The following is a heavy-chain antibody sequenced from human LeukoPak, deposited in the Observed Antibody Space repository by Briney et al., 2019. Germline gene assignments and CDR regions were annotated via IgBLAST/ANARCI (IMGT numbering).Heavy chain of an antibody. CDR2: VFHTGST. CDR1: GGSIDTYY. V-gene: IGHV4-59*12. D-gene: IGHD1-26*01. J-gene: IGHJ4*02. Sequence: SETLSLTCTVSGGSIDTYYWNWIRQPPGKGLEWIGYVFHTGSTNYNPSLKSRVTISVDTSKNQFSLKLSSVTAADTAVYYCARDGSGSYYGYWGQGTLVTVSS. CDR3: ARDGSGSYYGY.